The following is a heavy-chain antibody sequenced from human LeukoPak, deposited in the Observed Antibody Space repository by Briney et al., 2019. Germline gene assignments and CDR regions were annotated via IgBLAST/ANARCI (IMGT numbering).Heavy chain of an antibody. CDR3: AKGDYDILTGYYWYFDY. CDR1: GFTFSSYA. J-gene: IGHJ4*02. CDR2: ISGSGGST. V-gene: IGHV3-23*01. D-gene: IGHD3-9*01. Sequence: GGSLRLSCAASGFTFSSYAMSWVRQAPGKGLEWVSAISGSGGSTYYADSVKGRFTISRDNSKNTLYLQMNSLRAEDTAVYYCAKGDYDILTGYYWYFDYWAQGTLVTVSS.